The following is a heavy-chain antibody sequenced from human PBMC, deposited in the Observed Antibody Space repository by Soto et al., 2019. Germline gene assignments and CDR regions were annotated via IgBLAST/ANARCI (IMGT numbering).Heavy chain of an antibody. CDR2: IYYSGST. D-gene: IGHD3-16*01. CDR3: ARDRAHLGWFDP. Sequence: SETLSLTCTGSGGSISSGDYYWSWIRQPPGKGLEWIGYIYYSGSTYYNPSLKSRVTISVDTSKNQFSLKLSSVTAADTAVYYCARDRAHLGWFDPWGQGTLVTVSS. J-gene: IGHJ5*02. CDR1: GGSISSGDYY. V-gene: IGHV4-30-4*01.